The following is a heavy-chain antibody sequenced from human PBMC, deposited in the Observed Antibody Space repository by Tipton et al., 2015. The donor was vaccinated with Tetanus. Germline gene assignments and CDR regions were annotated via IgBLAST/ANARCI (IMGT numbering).Heavy chain of an antibody. CDR2: INHSGST. V-gene: IGHV4-34*01. Sequence: GLVKPSETLSLTCAVYGGSFSGYYWSWIRQPPGKGLEWIGEINHSGSTNYNPSPKSRVTISVDTSKNQFSLKLSSVTAADTAVYYCAREPSLTSGAYYDSSGYDYWGQGTLVTVSS. CDR1: GGSFSGYY. J-gene: IGHJ4*02. D-gene: IGHD3-22*01. CDR3: AREPSLTSGAYYDSSGYDY.